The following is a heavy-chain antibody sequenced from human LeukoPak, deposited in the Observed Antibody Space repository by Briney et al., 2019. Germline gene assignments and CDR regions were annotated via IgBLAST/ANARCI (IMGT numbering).Heavy chain of an antibody. Sequence: ASVKVSCKASGYTFTGYYMLWVRQAPGQGLEWMGWINPNSGGTNYAQKFQGRVTMTRDTSISTAYMELSRLRSDDTAVYYCARDPGSCYSPRCWFDPWGQGTLVTVSS. CDR1: GYTFTGYY. CDR2: INPNSGGT. D-gene: IGHD2-15*01. J-gene: IGHJ5*02. CDR3: ARDPGSCYSPRCWFDP. V-gene: IGHV1-2*02.